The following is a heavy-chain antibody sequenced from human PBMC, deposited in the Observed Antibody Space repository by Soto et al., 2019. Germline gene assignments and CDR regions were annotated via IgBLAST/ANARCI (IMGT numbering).Heavy chain of an antibody. CDR2: ISGSGGST. CDR3: AAGGRWDVVVVEAASY. CDR1: GFTCSSYA. D-gene: IGHD2-15*01. Sequence: PGGSLRLSCAASGFTCSSYAMSWVRQAPGKGLEWVSAISGSGGSTYYADSVKGRFTISRDNSKNTLYLQMNILRAEDTAVYYCAAGGRWDVVVVEAASYWGQGTLVTVSS. J-gene: IGHJ4*02. V-gene: IGHV3-23*01.